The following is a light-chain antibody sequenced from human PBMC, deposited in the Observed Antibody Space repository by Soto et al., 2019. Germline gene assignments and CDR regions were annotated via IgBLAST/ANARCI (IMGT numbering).Light chain of an antibody. CDR3: QQYNNWPPIT. J-gene: IGKJ5*01. V-gene: IGKV3-15*01. CDR1: QSVRNN. CDR2: YAS. Sequence: EIMMTQSPATLSVSPGERATLSCRASQSVRNNLAWYQHKPGQVPRLLIYYASTRATGIPARFSGSGSGTECTLTISSLQSEDVAVYYCQQYNNWPPITFAQGTRLEIK.